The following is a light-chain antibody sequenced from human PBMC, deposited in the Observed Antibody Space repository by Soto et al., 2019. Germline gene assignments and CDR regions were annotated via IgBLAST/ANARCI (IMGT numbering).Light chain of an antibody. Sequence: DIQMTQFPSSLSASVGDTVTITCRASQGIRNELGWYQQKPGKAPKRLIYAASSLQSGVPSRFSGSGSGTELTLTISSLQPEDFATYYCLQYYNYPLTGGGGTKVDIK. V-gene: IGKV1-17*01. CDR2: AAS. CDR3: LQYYNYPLT. J-gene: IGKJ4*01. CDR1: QGIRNE.